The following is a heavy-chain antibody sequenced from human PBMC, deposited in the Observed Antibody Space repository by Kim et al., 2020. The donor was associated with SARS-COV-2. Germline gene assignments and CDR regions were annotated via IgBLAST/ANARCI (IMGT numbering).Heavy chain of an antibody. CDR2: IYYSGST. V-gene: IGHV4-59*13. CDR3: WIAPYYYDSSGYYPYYYYYGMDV. J-gene: IGHJ6*02. Sequence: SETLSLTCTVSGGSISSYYWSWIRQPPGKGLEWIGYIYYSGSTNYNPSLKSRVTISVDTSKNQFSLKLSSVTAADTAVYYCWIAPYYYDSSGYYPYYYYYGMDVWGQGTTVTVSS. D-gene: IGHD3-22*01. CDR1: GGSISSYY.